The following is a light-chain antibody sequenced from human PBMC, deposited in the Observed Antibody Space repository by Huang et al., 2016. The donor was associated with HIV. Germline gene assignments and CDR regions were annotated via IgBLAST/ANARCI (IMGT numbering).Light chain of an antibody. J-gene: IGKJ3*01. CDR1: QGIRND. V-gene: IGKV1-6*01. CDR2: ASS. CDR3: LQDYTYPLT. Sequence: AIQMTQSPSSLSASVGDSVTITCRASQGIRNDLGWYQQKPGKAPKLLIYASSTLQSGVPSRFSGSGSGTDFTLTISSLQPEDFATYYCLQDYTYPLTFGPGTKVDIK.